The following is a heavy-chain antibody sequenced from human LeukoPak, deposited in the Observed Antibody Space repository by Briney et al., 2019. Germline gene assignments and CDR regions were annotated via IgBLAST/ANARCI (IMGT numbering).Heavy chain of an antibody. J-gene: IGHJ6*03. V-gene: IGHV3-23*01. CDR1: GFTFSSYG. Sequence: GGTLRLSCAASGFTFSSYGMSWVRQAPGKGLEWVSAISGSGGSTYYADSVKGRFSISRDSSKNILYLQMNSLRAEDTAVYYCAKDRCSNGIGCYYYYMDVWGKGTTVTISS. CDR2: ISGSGGST. D-gene: IGHD2-8*01. CDR3: AKDRCSNGIGCYYYYMDV.